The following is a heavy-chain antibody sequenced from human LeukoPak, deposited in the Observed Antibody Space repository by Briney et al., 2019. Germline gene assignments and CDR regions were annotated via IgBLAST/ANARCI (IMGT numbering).Heavy chain of an antibody. Sequence: GGSLRLSCAASGFTFSRSGMNWVRQAPGKGLEWISYISSSSSTIYYTDSVKGRFTISRDNAKNSLYLQMNSLRAEDTAVFYCARETTGNAFDIWGQGTMVTVST. J-gene: IGHJ3*02. D-gene: IGHD4-17*01. CDR3: ARETTGNAFDI. CDR2: ISSSSSTI. CDR1: GFTFSRSG. V-gene: IGHV3-48*04.